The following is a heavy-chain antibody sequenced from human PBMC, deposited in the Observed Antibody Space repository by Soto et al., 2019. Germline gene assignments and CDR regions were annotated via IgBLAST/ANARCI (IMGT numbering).Heavy chain of an antibody. CDR1: GYTFTSYG. V-gene: IGHV1-18*01. CDR3: AWVRIAAASYFDY. CDR2: NSAYNGNT. D-gene: IGHD6-13*01. Sequence: ASVKVSCKSSGYTFTSYGISWVRQAPGKGLEWMGWNSAYNGNTNYAQKLQGRVTMTTYTSTSTAYMELKSLRSDDTAVYFCAWVRIAAASYFDYWGQGTLVTVSS. J-gene: IGHJ4*02.